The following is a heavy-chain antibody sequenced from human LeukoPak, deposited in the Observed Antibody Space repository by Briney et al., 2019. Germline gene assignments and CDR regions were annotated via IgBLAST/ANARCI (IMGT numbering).Heavy chain of an antibody. CDR2: IKQDGSEK. CDR3: ARTGPFDY. J-gene: IGHJ4*02. Sequence: GGSLRLSCAASGFTFSKFWMTWVRQAPGKGLDWVANIKQDGSEKYYVDSVEGRFTISRDNAKNSLYLQMNSLRVKDTAVYYCARTGPFDYWGQGTLVTVSS. D-gene: IGHD1-14*01. CDR1: GFTFSKFW. V-gene: IGHV3-7*04.